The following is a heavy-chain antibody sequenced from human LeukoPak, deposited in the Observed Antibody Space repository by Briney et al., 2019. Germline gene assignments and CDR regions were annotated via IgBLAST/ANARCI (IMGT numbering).Heavy chain of an antibody. J-gene: IGHJ6*04. Sequence: GGSLRLSCAASGFTFSSYSMNWVRQAPGKGLGWVSYIISTRRSIYYADSVKGRFTISRHNAKNPLYLQMNRLRAEDTAVYYCAELGITMIGGVWGKGTTVTISS. CDR1: GFTFSSYS. CDR3: AELGITMIGGV. D-gene: IGHD3-10*02. V-gene: IGHV3-48*04. CDR2: IISTRRSI.